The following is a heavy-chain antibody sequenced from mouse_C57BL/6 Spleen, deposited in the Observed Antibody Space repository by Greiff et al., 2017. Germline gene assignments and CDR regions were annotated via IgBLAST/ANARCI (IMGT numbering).Heavy chain of an antibody. CDR3: AREGLGLYYAMDY. D-gene: IGHD3-3*01. CDR2: INPSNGGT. Sequence: QVHVKQPGTELVKPGASVKLSCKASGYTFPSYWMHWVKQRPGQGLEWIGNINPSNGGTNYNEKFKSKSTLTVDKSSSTAYMQLSSLTSEDSAVYYCAREGLGLYYAMDYWGQGTSVTVSS. CDR1: GYTFPSYW. J-gene: IGHJ4*01. V-gene: IGHV1-53*01.